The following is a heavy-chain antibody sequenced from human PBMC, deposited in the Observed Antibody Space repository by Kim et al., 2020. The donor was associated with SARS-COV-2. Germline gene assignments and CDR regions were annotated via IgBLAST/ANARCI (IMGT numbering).Heavy chain of an antibody. CDR2: IWYDGSNK. Sequence: GGSLRLSCAASGFTFSSYGMHWVRQAPGKGLEWVAVIWYDGSNKYYADSVKGRFTISRDNSKNTLYLQMNSLRAEDTAVYYCAHIDYYDSNPKDDAFDIWGQGTMVTVSS. J-gene: IGHJ3*02. CDR3: AHIDYYDSNPKDDAFDI. V-gene: IGHV3-33*01. CDR1: GFTFSSYG. D-gene: IGHD3-22*01.